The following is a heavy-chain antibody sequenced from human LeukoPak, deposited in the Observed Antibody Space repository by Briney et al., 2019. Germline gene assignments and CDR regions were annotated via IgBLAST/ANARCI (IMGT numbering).Heavy chain of an antibody. CDR3: ARRIRELVRTYYYYGMDV. J-gene: IGHJ6*02. Sequence: GGSLRLSCAASGFTFSSYSMNWVRQAPGKGLGWVSSISSSSSYIYYADSVKGRFTISRDNAKNSLYLQMNSLRAEDTAVYYCARRIRELVRTYYYYGMDVWGQGTTVTVSS. V-gene: IGHV3-21*01. D-gene: IGHD6-6*01. CDR2: ISSSSSYI. CDR1: GFTFSSYS.